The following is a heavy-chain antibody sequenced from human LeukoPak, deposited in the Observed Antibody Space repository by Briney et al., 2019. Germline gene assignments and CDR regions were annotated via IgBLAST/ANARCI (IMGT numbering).Heavy chain of an antibody. J-gene: IGHJ3*02. CDR1: GFTFSSYE. CDR3: ARDSYQEEEWVVVGPLWRVAFDI. CDR2: ISSSGSTI. V-gene: IGHV3-48*03. D-gene: IGHD6-19*01. Sequence: PGGSLRLSCAASGFTFSSYEMNWVRQAPGKGLEWVSYISSSGSTIYYADSVKVRFTISRDNAKNSLYLQMNSLRAEDTAVYYCARDSYQEEEWVVVGPLWRVAFDIWGQGTMVTVSS.